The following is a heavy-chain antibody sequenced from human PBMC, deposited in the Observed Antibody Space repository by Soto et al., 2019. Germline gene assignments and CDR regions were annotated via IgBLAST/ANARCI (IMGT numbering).Heavy chain of an antibody. D-gene: IGHD2-8*01. CDR3: VSQRTSVLTQAYFDY. CDR1: GGSASNSNYY. J-gene: IGHJ4*02. CDR2: VYYRGRS. Sequence: KPSETLSLTCTVSGGSASNSNYYWGWIRQSPGKGLEWIGSVYYRGRSYSKSSVKSRVTISVDTSKNQFSLNLNSVTASDTAVYYCVSQRTSVLTQAYFDYWGPGALVTVSS. V-gene: IGHV4-39*01.